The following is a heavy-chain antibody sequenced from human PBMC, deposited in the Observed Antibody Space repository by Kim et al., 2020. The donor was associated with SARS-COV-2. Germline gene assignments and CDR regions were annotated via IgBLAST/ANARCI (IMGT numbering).Heavy chain of an antibody. D-gene: IGHD3-3*01. V-gene: IGHV4-31*03. Sequence: SETLSLTCTVSGGSISSGGYYWSWIRQHPGKGLEWIGYIYYSGSTYYNPSLKSRVTISVDTSKNQFSLKLSSVTAADTAVYYCARAPTDFDFWSGYYTSYGMDVWGQGTTVTVSS. J-gene: IGHJ6*02. CDR3: ARAPTDFDFWSGYYTSYGMDV. CDR2: IYYSGST. CDR1: GGSISSGGYY.